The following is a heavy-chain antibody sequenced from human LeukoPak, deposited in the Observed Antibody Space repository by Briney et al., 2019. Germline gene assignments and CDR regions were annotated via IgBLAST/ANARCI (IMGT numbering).Heavy chain of an antibody. D-gene: IGHD2-21*02. V-gene: IGHV3-21*01. CDR1: GFTFSSYS. Sequence: GGSLTLSCAASGFTFSSYSMNCLPQAPGKALEWFSSINSSSSYIYYADSVKGRFTISRDNAKNSLYLQMNSLRAEDTAVYYCARGPRADIVVVTANDYWGQGTLVTVSS. CDR2: INSSSSYI. J-gene: IGHJ4*02. CDR3: ARGPRADIVVVTANDY.